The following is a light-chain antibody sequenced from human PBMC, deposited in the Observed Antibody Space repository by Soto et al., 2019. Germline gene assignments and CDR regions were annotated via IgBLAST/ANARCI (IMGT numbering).Light chain of an antibody. CDR3: QQYNSYSS. J-gene: IGKJ1*01. CDR2: KAS. Sequence: HMSHSPSTLSASVGDRVTITCRASQSIGSWLAWFQQKPGKAPKVLIYKASSLESGVPSRFSGSGSGTEFTLTICSLQPDDFATYYCQQYNSYSSFGQGTKVDI. CDR1: QSIGSW. V-gene: IGKV1-5*03.